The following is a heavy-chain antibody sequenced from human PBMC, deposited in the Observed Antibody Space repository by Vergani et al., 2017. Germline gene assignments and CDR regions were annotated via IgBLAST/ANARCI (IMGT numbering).Heavy chain of an antibody. CDR2: ISWNSGRI. CDR3: AKVASLRSYYYYYYMDV. CDR1: GFTFADYA. D-gene: IGHD2-21*01. J-gene: IGHJ6*03. Sequence: EVQLVESGGGLVQPGRSLRLSCAASGFTFADYAMHWVRQAPGKGLEWVSGISWNSGRIGYADSVKGRFTISRDNAKNSLYLQMNSLRAEDTALYYCAKVASLRSYYYYYYMDVWGKGTTVTVSS. V-gene: IGHV3-9*01.